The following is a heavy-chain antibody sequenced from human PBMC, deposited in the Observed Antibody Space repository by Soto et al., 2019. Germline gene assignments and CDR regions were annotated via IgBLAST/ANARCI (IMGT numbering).Heavy chain of an antibody. Sequence: QVQLVQSGAEVKKPGSSVKVSCKASGGTFSSYTISWVRQAPGQRLEWMGRIIPILGIANYAQKFQGRVTITADKSTSTAYMELSSLRSEDTAMYYCARDARSSFDWFDPWGQGTLVTVSS. CDR1: GGTFSSYT. J-gene: IGHJ5*02. CDR2: IIPILGIA. CDR3: ARDARSSFDWFDP. V-gene: IGHV1-69*08.